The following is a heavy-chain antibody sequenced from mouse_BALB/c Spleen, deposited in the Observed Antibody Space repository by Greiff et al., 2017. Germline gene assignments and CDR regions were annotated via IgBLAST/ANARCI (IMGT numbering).Heavy chain of an antibody. J-gene: IGHJ4*01. CDR1: GFDFSRYW. D-gene: IGHD2-2*01. Sequence: EVKVIESGGGLVQPGGSLKLSCAASGFDFSRYWMSWVRQAPGKGLEWIGEINPDSSTINYTPSLKDKFIISRDNAKNTLYLQMSKVRSEDTALYYCARAGYDQYYYAMDYWGQGTSVTVSS. V-gene: IGHV4-1*02. CDR3: ARAGYDQYYYAMDY. CDR2: INPDSSTI.